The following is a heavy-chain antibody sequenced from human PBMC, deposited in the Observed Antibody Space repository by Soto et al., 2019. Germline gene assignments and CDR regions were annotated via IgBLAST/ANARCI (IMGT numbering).Heavy chain of an antibody. Sequence: QVQLQESGPGLVKPSETLSLTCTVSGGSISSYYWSWIRQPPGKGLEWIGYIYYSGSTNYNPSLKSRVTISVDTSKNQFSLKLSSVTAADTAVYYCARAGGRLTTVTVHDYWGQGTLVTVSS. V-gene: IGHV4-59*01. CDR3: ARAGGRLTTVTVHDY. CDR1: GGSISSYY. CDR2: IYYSGST. J-gene: IGHJ4*02. D-gene: IGHD4-17*01.